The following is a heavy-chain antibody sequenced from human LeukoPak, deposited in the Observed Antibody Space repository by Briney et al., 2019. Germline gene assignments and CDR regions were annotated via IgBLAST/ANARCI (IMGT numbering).Heavy chain of an antibody. J-gene: IGHJ4*02. D-gene: IGHD6-19*01. CDR1: GYTFTSYA. Sequence: ASVKVSCKASGYTFTSYAMHWVRQAPGQRLEWMGWINAGNGNTKYSQKFQGRVTITRDTSASTAYMELSSLRSEDTAVYYCARDDSSGWYGGDYWGQGTLVTVSS. CDR3: ARDDSSGWYGGDY. CDR2: INAGNGNT. V-gene: IGHV1-3*01.